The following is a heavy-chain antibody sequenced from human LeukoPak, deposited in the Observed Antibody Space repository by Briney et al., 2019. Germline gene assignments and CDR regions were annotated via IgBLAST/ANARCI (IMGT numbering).Heavy chain of an antibody. CDR3: ARAAGSTWDYYYYMDV. V-gene: IGHV1-46*01. CDR1: GYTFTSYY. J-gene: IGHJ6*03. D-gene: IGHD6-19*01. Sequence: ASVKVSCKASGYTFTSYYMHWVRQAPGQGLEWMGIINPSGGSTSYAQKFQGRVTMTRDMSTSTVYMELSSLRAEDTAVYYCARAAGSTWDYYYYMDVWGKGTTVTVSS. CDR2: INPSGGST.